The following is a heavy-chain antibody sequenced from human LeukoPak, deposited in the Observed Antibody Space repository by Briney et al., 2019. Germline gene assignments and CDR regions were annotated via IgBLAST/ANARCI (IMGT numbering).Heavy chain of an antibody. V-gene: IGHV4-39*01. CDR3: ARLTGTLDY. J-gene: IGHJ4*02. Sequence: SETLSLTCTVSGGSISSSTYYWGWIRQPPGKRLEWIGSIYYSGSTFYNPSLKSRVTISVDTSKNQFSLKLSSVTAADTAVYYCARLTGTLDYWGQGTLVTVSS. D-gene: IGHD1-1*01. CDR1: GGSISSSTYY. CDR2: IYYSGST.